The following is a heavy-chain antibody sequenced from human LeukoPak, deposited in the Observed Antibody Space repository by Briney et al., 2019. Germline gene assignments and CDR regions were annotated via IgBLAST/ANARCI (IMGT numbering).Heavy chain of an antibody. J-gene: IGHJ3*02. CDR1: GFTFSSYA. D-gene: IGHD3-22*01. V-gene: IGHV3-30-3*01. CDR3: AKDPSYDSSGYPDI. Sequence: GGSLRLSCAASGFTFSSYAMHWVRQAPGRGLEWVAVISYDGSNKYYADSVKGRFTISRDNSKNTLYLQMNSLRAEDTAVYYCAKDPSYDSSGYPDIWGQGTMVTVSS. CDR2: ISYDGSNK.